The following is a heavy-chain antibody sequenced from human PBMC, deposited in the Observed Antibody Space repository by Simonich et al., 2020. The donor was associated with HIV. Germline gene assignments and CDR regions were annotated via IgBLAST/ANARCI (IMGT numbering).Heavy chain of an antibody. J-gene: IGHJ3*02. CDR2: INANSGGT. V-gene: IGHV1-2*06. CDR3: ATHGPGSYSSALDI. D-gene: IGHD1-26*01. Sequence: QVQLAQSGAEVKKPGASVKVSCKASGYTFTGYYMHWVRQAPGQGLEWMGRINANSGGTNYAQKFQGRVTMTRDTSISTAYMELSRLRSDDTAFYYCATHGPGSYSSALDIWGQGTMVTVSS. CDR1: GYTFTGYY.